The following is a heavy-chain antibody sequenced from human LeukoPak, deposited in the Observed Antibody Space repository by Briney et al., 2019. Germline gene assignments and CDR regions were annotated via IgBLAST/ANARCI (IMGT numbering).Heavy chain of an antibody. CDR3: AKEAAECSGGSCYLTYFDY. Sequence: PGGSLRLSCAASGFTFSNYAMTWVRQAPGKGLQWVSSLSGTGVNTFYADSVKGRFTISRDNSKNTLYLQMNSLRAEDTAVYYCAKEAAECSGGSCYLTYFDYWGQGTLVTVSS. V-gene: IGHV3-23*01. D-gene: IGHD2-15*01. J-gene: IGHJ4*02. CDR2: LSGTGVNT. CDR1: GFTFSNYA.